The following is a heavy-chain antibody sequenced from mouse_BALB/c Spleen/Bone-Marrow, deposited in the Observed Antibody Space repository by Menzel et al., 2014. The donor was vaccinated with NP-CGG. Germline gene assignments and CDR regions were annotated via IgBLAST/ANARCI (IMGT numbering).Heavy chain of an antibody. V-gene: IGHV14-3*02. CDR1: GFNVKDTY. J-gene: IGHJ2*01. Sequence: VQLQQSGAELVKPGASVKLSCTASGFNVKDTYMHWVKPRPEQGLEWIGGVDPANGNTKYDPKFQGKATITADTSSNTAYLQLSSLTSEDTAVYYCARYRLGTYFDYWGQGTTLTVSS. CDR3: ARYRLGTYFDY. D-gene: IGHD2-14*01. CDR2: VDPANGNT.